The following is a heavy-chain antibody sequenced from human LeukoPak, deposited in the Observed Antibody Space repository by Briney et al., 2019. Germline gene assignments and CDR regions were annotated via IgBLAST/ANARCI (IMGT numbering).Heavy chain of an antibody. D-gene: IGHD3-3*01. CDR1: RFTFSSYS. V-gene: IGHV3-21*01. J-gene: IGHJ4*02. Sequence: GGSLRLSCAASRFTFSSYSMNWVREAPGKGLEWVSSISSSSSYIYYADSVKGRFTISRDNAKNSLYLQMNSLRAEDTAVYYCAREGYDFWSGYNFDYWGQGTLVTVSS. CDR3: AREGYDFWSGYNFDY. CDR2: ISSSSSYI.